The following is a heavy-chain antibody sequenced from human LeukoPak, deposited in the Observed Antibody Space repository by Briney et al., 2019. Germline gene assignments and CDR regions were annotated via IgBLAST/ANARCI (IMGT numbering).Heavy chain of an antibody. D-gene: IGHD6-13*01. CDR1: GYTFTSYD. Sequence: ASVKVSCKASGYTFTSYDINWVRQATGQGLEWMGWMNPNSGNTGYAQKFQGRVTMTRNTSKSTAYMELSSLRSEDTAVYYCARVAYSSSWYPYWGQGTLVTVSS. CDR3: ARVAYSSSWYPY. V-gene: IGHV1-8*01. J-gene: IGHJ4*02. CDR2: MNPNSGNT.